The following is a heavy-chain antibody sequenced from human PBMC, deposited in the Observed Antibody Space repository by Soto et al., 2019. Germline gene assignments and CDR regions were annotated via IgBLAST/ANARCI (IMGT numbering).Heavy chain of an antibody. CDR3: ARERYNWNYGGYYYGMDV. CDR2: IYYSGST. CDR1: GGSVSSGSYY. Sequence: QVQLQESGPGLVKPSETLSLTCTVSGGSVSSGSYYWSWIRQPPGKGLEWIGYIYYSGSTNYNPPLKSRVTISVDTSKNQFSLKLSSVTAADTAVYYCARERYNWNYGGYYYGMDVWGQGTTVTVSS. D-gene: IGHD1-7*01. J-gene: IGHJ6*02. V-gene: IGHV4-61*01.